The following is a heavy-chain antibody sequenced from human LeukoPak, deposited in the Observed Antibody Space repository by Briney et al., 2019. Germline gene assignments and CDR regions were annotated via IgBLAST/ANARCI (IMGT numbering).Heavy chain of an antibody. CDR3: ARARTVNYFDY. CDR1: GGSFSGYY. D-gene: IGHD3-16*02. V-gene: IGHV4-34*01. Sequence: SETLSFTCAVYGGSFSGYYWSWIRQPPGKGLEWIGEINHSGSTNYNPSLKSRVTISVDTSKNQFSLKLSSVTAADTAVYYCARARTVNYFDYWGQGTLVTVSS. CDR2: INHSGST. J-gene: IGHJ4*02.